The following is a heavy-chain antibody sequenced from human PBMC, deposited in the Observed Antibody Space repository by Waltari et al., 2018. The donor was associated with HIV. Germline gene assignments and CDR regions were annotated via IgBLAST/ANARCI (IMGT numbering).Heavy chain of an antibody. V-gene: IGHV3-48*01. J-gene: IGHJ4*02. CDR1: GVPFSSYS. CDR3: AREGGYIVASSYYFDY. Sequence: EVQLVESGGGLVQPGGSLRLSCAASGVPFSSYSMNWFRQAPGKGLEWVSYISSSSSTIYYADSVKGRFTISRDNAKNSLYLQMNSLRAEDTAVYYCAREGGYIVASSYYFDYWGQGTLVTVSS. D-gene: IGHD5-12*01. CDR2: ISSSSSTI.